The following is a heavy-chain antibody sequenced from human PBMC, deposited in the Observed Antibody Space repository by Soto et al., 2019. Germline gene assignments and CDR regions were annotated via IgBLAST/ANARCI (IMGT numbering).Heavy chain of an antibody. CDR3: AGHTRLNCAYNWFDP. CDR2: SIPIFGTA. V-gene: IGHV1-69*12. J-gene: IGHJ5*02. CDR1: GSTFSSYA. D-gene: IGHD2-21*01. Sequence: QVQLVQSGAEVKKPESSVKVSCKASGSTFSSYAISWVRQAHGQGLEWMGWSIPIFGTANYVQQFRGRVTMTADESKRTTHMQLSSRRAEDTAVYYWAGHTRLNCAYNWFDPWGQGTLVTASS.